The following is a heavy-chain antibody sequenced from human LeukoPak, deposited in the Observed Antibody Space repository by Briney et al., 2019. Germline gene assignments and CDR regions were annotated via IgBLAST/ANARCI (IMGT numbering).Heavy chain of an antibody. D-gene: IGHD3-22*01. CDR3: ARVRDYYDSSGYYYTNWFDP. J-gene: IGHJ5*02. Sequence: SETLSLTCTVSGASISSGLYYWNWIRQPPGKGLEWIGYIYYSGSTKYNSSLKSRVTISVDTSKNQFSLKLSSVTAADTAVYYCARVRDYYDSSGYYYTNWFDPWGQGTLVTVSS. V-gene: IGHV4-61*01. CDR2: IYYSGST. CDR1: GASISSGLYY.